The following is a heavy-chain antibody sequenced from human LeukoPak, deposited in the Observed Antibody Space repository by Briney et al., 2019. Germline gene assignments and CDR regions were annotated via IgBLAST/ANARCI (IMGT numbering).Heavy chain of an antibody. CDR1: GGSISSYY. V-gene: IGHV4-4*08. CDR3: AGRSGINWFDP. Sequence: PSETLSLTCTVSGGSISSYYWSWIRQPPGKGLEWIGRIYTSGSTNYNPSLKSRVTISVDTSKNQFSLKLSSVTAADTAVYYCAGRSGINWFDPWGQGTLVTVFS. D-gene: IGHD3-3*01. CDR2: IYTSGST. J-gene: IGHJ5*02.